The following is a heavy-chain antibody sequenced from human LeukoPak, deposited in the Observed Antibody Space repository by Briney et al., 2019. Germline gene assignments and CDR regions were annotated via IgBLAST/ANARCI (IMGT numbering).Heavy chain of an antibody. V-gene: IGHV4-4*07. D-gene: IGHD6-25*01. Sequence: SETLSLTCTVSGDSICSYYWTCIRHSAGKGLEWIGRINTSGSTNYNPSLRSRVTMSVNTSKNQFSLNLTSVTAADTAVYSCAREGGDPRWLDPWGQGTLVSVSS. J-gene: IGHJ5*02. CDR1: GDSICSYY. CDR2: INTSGST. CDR3: AREGGDPRWLDP.